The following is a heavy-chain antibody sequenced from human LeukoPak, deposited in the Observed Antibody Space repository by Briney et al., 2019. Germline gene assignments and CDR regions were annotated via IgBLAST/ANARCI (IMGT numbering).Heavy chain of an antibody. Sequence: SETLSLTCTVSGGSISSYYWNWIRQPPGKGLEWIGYIYYSGSTNYNPSLKSRVTISVDTSKNQFSLKLSSVTATDTAVYYCARMIGDDAFDIWGQGTMVTVSS. CDR3: ARMIGDDAFDI. CDR2: IYYSGST. D-gene: IGHD3-22*01. CDR1: GGSISSYY. V-gene: IGHV4-59*08. J-gene: IGHJ3*02.